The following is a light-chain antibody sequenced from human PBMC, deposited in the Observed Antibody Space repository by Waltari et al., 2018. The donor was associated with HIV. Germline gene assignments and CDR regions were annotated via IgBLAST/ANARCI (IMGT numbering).Light chain of an antibody. V-gene: IGKV1-5*03. CDR1: QGLSDW. Sequence: DIQMTQSPSTLSASVGDRVTITCRASQGLSDWLAWYQQRPGKAPKLLIYKTSRLESGVPSRFSGSGSCTEFALSISNLQPDDFATYYCQHYHLFSWTFGQGTKV. CDR2: KTS. J-gene: IGKJ1*01. CDR3: QHYHLFSWT.